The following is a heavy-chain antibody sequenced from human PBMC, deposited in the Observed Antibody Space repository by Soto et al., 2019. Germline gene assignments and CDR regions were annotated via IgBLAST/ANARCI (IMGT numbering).Heavy chain of an antibody. V-gene: IGHV3-23*01. CDR2: ISGSGGST. J-gene: IGHJ4*02. CDR3: AKDINRPPAGRFDY. D-gene: IGHD1-20*01. Sequence: EVQLLESGGGLVQPGGSLRLSCAASGFTFSSYAMSWVRQAPGTGLEWVSAISGSGGSTYYADSGKGRFTISRDNSKNTLYLQMNSLRAEDTAVYYCAKDINRPPAGRFDYWGQGTLVTVSS. CDR1: GFTFSSYA.